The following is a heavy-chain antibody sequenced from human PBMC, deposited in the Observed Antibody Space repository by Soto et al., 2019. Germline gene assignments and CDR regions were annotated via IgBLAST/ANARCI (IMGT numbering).Heavy chain of an antibody. CDR1: GGTFTNYA. Sequence: GASVKVSCKASGGTFTNYAFSRVRQAPGQGLEWMGGIIPVFGTPDYAQKFQGRVTITADESTRTASMELSSLRSDDTAVYYCARERSVGYCITTTCPKPFYYYAMDVWGQGTTVTVSS. V-gene: IGHV1-69*13. CDR2: IIPVFGTP. J-gene: IGHJ6*02. D-gene: IGHD2-2*01. CDR3: ARERSVGYCITTTCPKPFYYYAMDV.